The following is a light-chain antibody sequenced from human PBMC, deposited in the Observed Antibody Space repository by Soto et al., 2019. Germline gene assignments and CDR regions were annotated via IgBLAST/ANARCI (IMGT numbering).Light chain of an antibody. CDR3: NSYTVSNTVI. CDR2: EVS. CDR1: SSDVGAYNY. Sequence: QSALTQPASVSGSPGQSITISCTGTSSDVGAYNYVSWYQHHPGKAPKVIIYEVSNRPSGVSNRFSGSKTGNTASLTISGLQAKDEADYYCNSYTVSNTVIFGGGTKLTVL. J-gene: IGLJ2*01. V-gene: IGLV2-14*01.